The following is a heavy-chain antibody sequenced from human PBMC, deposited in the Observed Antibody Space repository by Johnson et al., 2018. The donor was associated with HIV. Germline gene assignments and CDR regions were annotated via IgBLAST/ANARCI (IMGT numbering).Heavy chain of an antibody. D-gene: IGHD6-13*01. CDR3: ARVRAAAVSDAFDI. CDR1: GFTFDDHG. Sequence: EQLVESGGGLVQPGGSLRLSCAASGFTFDDHGMSWVRQAPGKGLEWVSGINWNDGSTGYADSVKGRFTISRDNAKNSLYLQMNSLRADDTALYYCARVRAAAVSDAFDIWGQGTMVTVSS. V-gene: IGHV3-20*04. CDR2: INWNDGST. J-gene: IGHJ3*02.